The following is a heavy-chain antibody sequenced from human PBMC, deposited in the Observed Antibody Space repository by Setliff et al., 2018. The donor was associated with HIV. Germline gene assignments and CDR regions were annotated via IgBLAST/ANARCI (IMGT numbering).Heavy chain of an antibody. CDR3: ASRRAAMWRGLFVGFEN. Sequence: SETLSLTCTVSGGSFSDYYRSWIRQPPGKGLEWIGYIYTSGSTNYNPSLKSRVTISVDTSKNQFSLKLSSVTAADTAVYYCASRRAAMWRGLFVGFENWGQGTLVTVS. J-gene: IGHJ4*02. D-gene: IGHD1-26*01. CDR2: IYTSGST. V-gene: IGHV4-4*09. CDR1: GGSFSDYY.